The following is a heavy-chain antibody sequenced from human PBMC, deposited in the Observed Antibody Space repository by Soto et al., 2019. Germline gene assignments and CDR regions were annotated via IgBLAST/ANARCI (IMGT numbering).Heavy chain of an antibody. CDR2: ISSSSSYI. Sequence: GGSLRLSCAASGFTFSSYSMNWVRQAPGKGLEWVSSISSSSSYIYYADSVKGRFTISRDNAKNSLYLQMNSLRAEDTAVYYCAKDLPPYNWNDGLDVWGKGTTVTVSS. J-gene: IGHJ6*04. CDR1: GFTFSSYS. CDR3: AKDLPPYNWNDGLDV. V-gene: IGHV3-21*01. D-gene: IGHD1-1*01.